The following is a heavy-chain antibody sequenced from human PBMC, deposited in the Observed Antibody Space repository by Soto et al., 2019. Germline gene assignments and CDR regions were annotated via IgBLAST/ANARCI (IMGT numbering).Heavy chain of an antibody. J-gene: IGHJ4*02. D-gene: IGHD3-22*01. CDR2: ISGSGGTT. CDR1: GFSFNNFA. CDR3: AKHDSSVTSWFDF. Sequence: AGGSLRLSCAASGFSFNNFAMSWVRLAPGKGLEWVSGISGSGGTTYYADSVKGRITISRDNSKNTLYLQINSLRAEDTALYYCAKHDSSVTSWFDFWGQGTLVTVSS. V-gene: IGHV3-23*01.